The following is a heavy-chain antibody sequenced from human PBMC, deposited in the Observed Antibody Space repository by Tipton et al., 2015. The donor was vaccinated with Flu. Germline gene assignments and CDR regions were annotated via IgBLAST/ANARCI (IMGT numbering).Heavy chain of an antibody. D-gene: IGHD3-22*01. Sequence: VQLVQSGAEMKKPGESLKISCKGSGYSFTSYWIGWVRQMPGKGLEWMGIVYPSDSDTKYSPSFQGQVTISADRSISTAYLQWSSLKASDTAIYYCARRRWFDSSGFSFDSWGQGTLVTVSS. V-gene: IGHV5-51*01. J-gene: IGHJ4*02. CDR2: VYPSDSDT. CDR1: GYSFTSYW. CDR3: ARRRWFDSSGFSFDS.